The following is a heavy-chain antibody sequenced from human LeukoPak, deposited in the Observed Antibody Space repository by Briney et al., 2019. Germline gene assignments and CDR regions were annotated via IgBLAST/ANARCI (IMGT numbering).Heavy chain of an antibody. CDR1: GFTFSSYW. Sequence: GGSLRLSCAASGFTFSSYWMSWVRQAPGKGLEWVANIKQDGSEKYYVDSVKGRFTISRDNAKNSLYLQMNSLRAEDTAVYYCARGIVGATGAFDIWGQGTMVTVSS. V-gene: IGHV3-7*03. CDR2: IKQDGSEK. J-gene: IGHJ3*02. D-gene: IGHD1-26*01. CDR3: ARGIVGATGAFDI.